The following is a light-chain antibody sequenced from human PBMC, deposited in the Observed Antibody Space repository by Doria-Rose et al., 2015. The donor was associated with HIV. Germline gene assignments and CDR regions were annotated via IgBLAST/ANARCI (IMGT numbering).Light chain of an antibody. CDR1: QRVKSSY. CDR2: DAS. CDR3: QQYGTSRGT. Sequence: TQSPGTLSLSPGERATLSCRASQRVKSSYSAWYQQKPGQAPRLLIYDASTRATGIPDRFSGSGSGTDFTLTINRLEPEDVAVYYCQQYGTSRGTFGQGTRLEIK. J-gene: IGKJ5*01. V-gene: IGKV3-20*01.